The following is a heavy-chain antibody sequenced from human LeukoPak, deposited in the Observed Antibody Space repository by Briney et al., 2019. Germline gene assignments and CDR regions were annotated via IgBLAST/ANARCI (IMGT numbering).Heavy chain of an antibody. CDR1: GFTFRGSG. CDR2: IHASGNSK. CDR3: ARSLTDREYFQH. V-gene: IGHV3-30*02. J-gene: IGHJ1*01. Sequence: PGGSLRLSCAPSGFTFRGSGMHWVGQAPGKGLEWLTFIHASGNSKYYADSVKGRFTISRDNSKNTLSLQMNSLRVEDTGVYYCARSLTDREYFQHWGQGTLVTVSS.